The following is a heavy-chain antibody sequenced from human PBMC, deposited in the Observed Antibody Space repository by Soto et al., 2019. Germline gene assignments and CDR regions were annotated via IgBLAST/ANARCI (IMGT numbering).Heavy chain of an antibody. CDR3: ARPATTLNHYGMDV. CDR2: MNPNSGNT. D-gene: IGHD4-17*01. J-gene: IGHJ6*02. Sequence: QVQLVQSGAEVKKPGASVKVSCKASGYTFTSYDINWVRQATGQGLEWMGWMNPNSGNTGYGQKFQGRVTMTRTTSTITAYLELSSLRSEYTAVFYCARPATTLNHYGMDVWGQGTTVTVSS. CDR1: GYTFTSYD. V-gene: IGHV1-8*01.